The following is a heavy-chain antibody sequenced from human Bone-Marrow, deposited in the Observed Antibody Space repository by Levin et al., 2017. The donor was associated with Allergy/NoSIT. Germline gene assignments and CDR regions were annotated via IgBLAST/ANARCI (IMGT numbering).Heavy chain of an antibody. J-gene: IGHJ6*03. CDR2: INHSGST. Sequence: GSLRLSCAVYGGSFSGYYWSWIRQPPGKGLEWIGEINHSGSTNYNPSLKSRVTISVDTSKNQFSLKLSSVTAADTAVYYCARGRRLPYRLIAAAGTYYMDVWGKGTTVTVSS. CDR3: ARGRRLPYRLIAAAGTYYMDV. D-gene: IGHD6-13*01. V-gene: IGHV4-34*01. CDR1: GGSFSGYY.